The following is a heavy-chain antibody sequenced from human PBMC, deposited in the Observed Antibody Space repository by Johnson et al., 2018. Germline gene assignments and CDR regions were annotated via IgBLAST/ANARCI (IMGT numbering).Heavy chain of an antibody. CDR2: IYYSGST. Sequence: QVQLQESGPGLVKPSETLSLTCTVSGGSISSYYWSWIRQPPGKGLEWIGYIYYSGSTNYNPSLKSRVTISVDTSKNQFSLKLGSVTAADPAVYYWAREAVGRDGSNHWFDPWGQGTLVTVSS. CDR1: GGSISSYY. J-gene: IGHJ5*02. CDR3: AREAVGRDGSNHWFDP. V-gene: IGHV4-59*12. D-gene: IGHD5-24*01.